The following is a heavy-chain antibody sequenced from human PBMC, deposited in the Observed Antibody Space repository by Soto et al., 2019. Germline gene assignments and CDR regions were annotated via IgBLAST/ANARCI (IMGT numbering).Heavy chain of an antibody. J-gene: IGHJ5*02. CDR3: AKGDWFDP. Sequence: QVQLVESGGGVVQPGRSLRLSCAASGFTFSNYGMHWVRQAPGKGLEWVAVISYDGSNKYYADSVKGRFSISRDNSKNSLSLQMNCLTAEDTEFYYGAKGDWFDPWGQGTLVTVSS. V-gene: IGHV3-30*18. CDR1: GFTFSNYG. CDR2: ISYDGSNK.